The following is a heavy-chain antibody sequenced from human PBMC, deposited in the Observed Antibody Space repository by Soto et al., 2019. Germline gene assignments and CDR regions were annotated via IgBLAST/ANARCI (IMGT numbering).Heavy chain of an antibody. J-gene: IGHJ4*02. CDR1: GGSISSGRYY. D-gene: IGHD2-2*01. CDR3: AKARGLERQLLDN. Sequence: PSETLSLTCTVSGGSISSGRYYWSWIRQHPGKGLEWIGYIYYSGSTYYNPSLKSRVTISVDTSKNQFSLKLSSVTAADTAVYYCAKARGLERQLLDNWSQGTLVTGS. CDR2: IYYSGST. V-gene: IGHV4-31*03.